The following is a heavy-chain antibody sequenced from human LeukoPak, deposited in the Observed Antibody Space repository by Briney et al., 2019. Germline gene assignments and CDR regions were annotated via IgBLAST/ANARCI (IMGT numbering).Heavy chain of an antibody. CDR3: VKDLNGTWSFDY. Sequence: GGSLRLSCSASVFTFGAYFMHWVRQAPWKGLQYVSSISSNEYDTYYAGSVKGRFTISRDNSKNTLFLQMNNLRPEDTAVYYCVKDLNGTWSFDYWGQGTLVTVSS. D-gene: IGHD2-8*01. CDR1: VFTFGAYF. CDR2: ISSNEYDT. J-gene: IGHJ4*02. V-gene: IGHV3-64D*06.